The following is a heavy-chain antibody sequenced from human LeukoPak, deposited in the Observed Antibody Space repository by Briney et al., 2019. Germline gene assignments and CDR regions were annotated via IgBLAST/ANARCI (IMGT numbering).Heavy chain of an antibody. V-gene: IGHV3-48*02. J-gene: IGHJ4*02. CDR3: ARGGGPMIRSDFDF. CDR2: ISSSSSLI. D-gene: IGHD3-10*01. CDR1: GFSFSFYS. Sequence: GGSLGLSCTASGFSFSFYSMNWVRQAPGRGLEWISYISSSSSLIYYADSVKGRFTISRDNAKNSLYLHMNSLKDEDTAVYYCARGGGPMIRSDFDFWGQGTLVTVSS.